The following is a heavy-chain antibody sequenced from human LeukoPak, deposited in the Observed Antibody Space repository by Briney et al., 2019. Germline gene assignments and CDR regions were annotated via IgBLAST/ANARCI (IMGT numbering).Heavy chain of an antibody. CDR3: ARVDYDFWSGYLLDLDY. CDR2: ISAYNGNT. J-gene: IGHJ4*02. Sequence: ASVKVSCKASGYTFTSYGISWVRQAPGQGLEWMGWISAYNGNTNYAQKIKGRVTMTTDTSTSTAYMERRSLRSDATAVYYCARVDYDFWSGYLLDLDYWGQGTLVTVSS. V-gene: IGHV1-18*01. CDR1: GYTFTSYG. D-gene: IGHD3-3*01.